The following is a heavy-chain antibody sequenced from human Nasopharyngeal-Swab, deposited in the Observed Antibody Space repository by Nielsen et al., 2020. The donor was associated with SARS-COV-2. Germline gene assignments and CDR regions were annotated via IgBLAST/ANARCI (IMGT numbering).Heavy chain of an antibody. J-gene: IGHJ6*02. Sequence: GESLKISCAASGFTVSSNYMSWVRQAPGKGLEWVSVIYSGGSTYYADSVKGRFTISRDNAKNSLYLQMNSLRDEDTAVYYCARRTRLSQDHGYYYGMDVWGQGTTVTVSS. V-gene: IGHV3-53*01. CDR3: ARRTRLSQDHGYYYGMDV. CDR1: GFTVSSNY. CDR2: IYSGGST. D-gene: IGHD2/OR15-2a*01.